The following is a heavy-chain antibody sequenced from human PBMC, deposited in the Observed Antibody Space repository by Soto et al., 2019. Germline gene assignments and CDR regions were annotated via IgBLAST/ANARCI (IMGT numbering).Heavy chain of an antibody. J-gene: IGHJ6*02. Sequence: QVQLQESGPGLVKPSQTLSLTCTVSGGSISSGGYYWSWIRQHPGKGLEWIGYIYYSGSTYYNPSLKSRVTISVDTSKNQFSLKLSSVTAADTAVYDCARADFWSGYPINYGMDVWGQGTTVTVSS. CDR1: GGSISSGGYY. V-gene: IGHV4-31*03. CDR2: IYYSGST. D-gene: IGHD3-3*01. CDR3: ARADFWSGYPINYGMDV.